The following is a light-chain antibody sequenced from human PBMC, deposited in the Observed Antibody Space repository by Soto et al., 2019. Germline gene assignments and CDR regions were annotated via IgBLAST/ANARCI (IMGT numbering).Light chain of an antibody. J-gene: IGKJ1*01. V-gene: IGKV1-5*03. CDR1: QSISSW. CDR2: KAS. Sequence: DIQMTQSPSTLSASVGDRVTITCRASQSISSWLAWYQQKPGKAPKLLIYKASSLESGVPSRFSGSGSRTEFTLTISSLQPDDVATYYCQQYNSYSPWTFGQGTKVEIK. CDR3: QQYNSYSPWT.